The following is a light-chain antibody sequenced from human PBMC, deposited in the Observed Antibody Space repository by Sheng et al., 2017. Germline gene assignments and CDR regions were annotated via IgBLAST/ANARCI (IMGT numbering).Light chain of an antibody. J-gene: IGKJ4*01. CDR2: DAS. Sequence: EIVLTQSPATLSLSPGERATLSCRASQSVRSSLVWYQQKPGQAPRLLIYDASNRATGIPARFSGSGSGTDFTLIISSLEPEDGAVYYCQQRSNWPLTFGGGTKVGIK. CDR3: QQRSNWPLT. CDR1: QSVRSS. V-gene: IGKV3-11*01.